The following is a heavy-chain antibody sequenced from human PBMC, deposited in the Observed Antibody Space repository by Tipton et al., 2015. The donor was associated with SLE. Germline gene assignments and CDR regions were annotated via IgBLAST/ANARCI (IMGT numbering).Heavy chain of an antibody. Sequence: PGLVKPSETLSLTCTVSGGSISSSSYYWGWIRQPPGKGLEWIGSIYYSGSTYYNPSLKSRVTISVDTSKNQFSLKLSSVTAADTAVYYCARRGFGWYFDLWGRGTLVTVSS. V-gene: IGHV4-39*01. D-gene: IGHD3-16*01. J-gene: IGHJ2*01. CDR3: ARRGFGWYFDL. CDR2: IYYSGST. CDR1: GGSISSSSYY.